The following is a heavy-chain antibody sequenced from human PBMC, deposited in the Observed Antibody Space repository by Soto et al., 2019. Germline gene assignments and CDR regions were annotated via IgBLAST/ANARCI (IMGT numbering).Heavy chain of an antibody. V-gene: IGHV3-7*01. D-gene: IGHD2-8*01. CDR2: IRQDGSEK. CDR3: ARDTSPCANGLWYDAFDI. J-gene: IGHJ3*02. Sequence: EVQLVESGGGLVQPGGSLRLSCAASGFTFSTYWMTWVRQAPGKGLEWVANIRQDGSEKYYVDSVKGRFTISRDNASNALYLQMNSLRAEDTAVYSCARDTSPCANGLWYDAFDIWGQGTRVTVSS. CDR1: GFTFSTYW.